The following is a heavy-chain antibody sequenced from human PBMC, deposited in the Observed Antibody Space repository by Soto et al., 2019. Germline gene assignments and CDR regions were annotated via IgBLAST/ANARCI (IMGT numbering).Heavy chain of an antibody. CDR2: LDGAGGST. Sequence: GVSLRLSWLASGFTFSDFAMTWVRHVPGRGLEWVASLDGAGGSTYYEESVRGRFSISRDNSQNTLFLQMKRLTVDDTAIYYCAAPRDEYGSGVSWFTYGMDIWGQRTTVTVSS. V-gene: IGHV3-23*01. J-gene: IGHJ6*02. CDR3: AAPRDEYGSGVSWFTYGMDI. CDR1: GFTFSDFA. D-gene: IGHD3-10*01.